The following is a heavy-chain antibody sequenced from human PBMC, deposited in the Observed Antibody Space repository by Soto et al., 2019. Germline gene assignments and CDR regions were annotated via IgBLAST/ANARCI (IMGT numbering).Heavy chain of an antibody. V-gene: IGHV3-73*01. Sequence: EVQLVESGGGLVQPGGSLKLSCAASGFTFSGSAMHWVRQASGKGLEWVGHIRSKANSYATAYAASVKGRFTISRDDSKNTAYLQMNSLKTEDTAVYYCTRLDFWSHYYYYYMDVWGKGTTVTVSS. J-gene: IGHJ6*03. CDR3: TRLDFWSHYYYYYMDV. D-gene: IGHD3-3*01. CDR1: GFTFSGSA. CDR2: IRSKANSYAT.